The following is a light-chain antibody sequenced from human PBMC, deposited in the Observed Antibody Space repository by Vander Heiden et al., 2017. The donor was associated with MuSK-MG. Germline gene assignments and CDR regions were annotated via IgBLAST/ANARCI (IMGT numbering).Light chain of an antibody. J-gene: IGKJ2*01. Sequence: DIKLTQLPSSLSASVGDRVTITCRASQSISSYLNWYQQKPGKAPKLLIYAASSLQSGVPSRFSGSGSGTDFTLTISSLQPEDFATYYCQQCDSTPYTFGQGTKVEIK. V-gene: IGKV1-39*01. CDR1: QSISSY. CDR2: AAS. CDR3: QQCDSTPYT.